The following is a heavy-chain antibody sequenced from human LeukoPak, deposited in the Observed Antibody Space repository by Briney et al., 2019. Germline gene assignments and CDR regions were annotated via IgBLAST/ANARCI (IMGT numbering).Heavy chain of an antibody. J-gene: IGHJ6*03. Sequence: SVKVSCKASGYTFTGYYMHWVRQAPGQGLEWMGWINPNSGGTNYAQKFQGRVTMTRDTSISTAYMELSRLRSDDTAVYYCARGPAGYYDSSGYYYYYYYYMDVWGKGTTVTVSS. V-gene: IGHV1-2*02. CDR3: ARGPAGYYDSSGYYYYYYYYMDV. D-gene: IGHD3-22*01. CDR1: GYTFTGYY. CDR2: INPNSGGT.